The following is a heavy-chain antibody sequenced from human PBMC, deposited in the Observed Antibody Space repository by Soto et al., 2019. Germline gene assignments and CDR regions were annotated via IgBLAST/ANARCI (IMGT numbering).Heavy chain of an antibody. J-gene: IGHJ6*02. CDR2: IIPISDTT. CDR3: ARSQGSSTSLEIYYYYYYGMDV. Sequence: QVQLVQSGAEVKKPGSSVKVSCKASGGTFSSYAISWVRQAPGQGLEWMGGIIPISDTTNYAQKFQGRVTITADESTSTAYMELSSLRSEDTDVSYCARSQGSSTSLEIYYYYYYGMDVWGQGTTVTVSS. V-gene: IGHV1-69*01. CDR1: GGTFSSYA. D-gene: IGHD2-2*01.